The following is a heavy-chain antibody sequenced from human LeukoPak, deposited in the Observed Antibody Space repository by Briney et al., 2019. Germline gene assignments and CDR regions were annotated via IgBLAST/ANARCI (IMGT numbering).Heavy chain of an antibody. Sequence: SETLSLTCTVSGYSISSGYYWGWIRQPPGKGLEWIGYIYYSGSTNYNPSLKSRVTISVDTSKNQFSLKLSSVTAADTAVYYCARHARDGYNSIIHAEYFQHWGQGTLVTVSS. CDR2: IYYSGST. J-gene: IGHJ1*01. CDR3: ARHARDGYNSIIHAEYFQH. D-gene: IGHD5-24*01. CDR1: GYSISSGYY. V-gene: IGHV4-61*01.